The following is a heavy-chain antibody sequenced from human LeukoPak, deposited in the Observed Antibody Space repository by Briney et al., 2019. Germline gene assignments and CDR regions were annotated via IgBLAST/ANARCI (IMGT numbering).Heavy chain of an antibody. D-gene: IGHD6-13*01. J-gene: IGHJ6*03. V-gene: IGHV4-39*07. CDR3: ARVGPSSSWYLAYYYYYMDV. CDR2: IYYSGST. CDR1: GGYISSGSYY. Sequence: PSETLSLTCTVSGGYISSGSYYWSWIRQPPGKGLEWIGSIYYSGSTYYNPSLKSRVTISVDTSKNQFSLKLSSVTAADTAVYYCARVGPSSSWYLAYYYYYMDVWGKGTTVTVSS.